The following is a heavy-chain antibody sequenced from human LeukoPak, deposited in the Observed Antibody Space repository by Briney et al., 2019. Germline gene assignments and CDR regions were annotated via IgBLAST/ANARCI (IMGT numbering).Heavy chain of an antibody. CDR2: IKQDGSEK. CDR3: AKDRAWGLDY. Sequence: GGSLRLSCAAFGFTFSSYWMSWVRQAPGKGLEWVANIKQDGSEKYYVDSVKGRFTISRDNAKNSLYLQMNSLRAEDTAVYYCAKDRAWGLDYWGQGTLVTVSS. CDR1: GFTFSSYW. V-gene: IGHV3-7*01. D-gene: IGHD7-27*01. J-gene: IGHJ4*02.